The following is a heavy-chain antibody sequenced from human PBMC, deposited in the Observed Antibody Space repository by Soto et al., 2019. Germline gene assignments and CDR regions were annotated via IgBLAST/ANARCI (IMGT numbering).Heavy chain of an antibody. CDR2: ISYDGSNK. CDR1: GFTLSSYG. D-gene: IGHD5-12*01. CDR3: AKEDGAGVARVYYYYYGMDV. J-gene: IGHJ6*02. V-gene: IGHV3-30*18. Sequence: LRLSCAASGFTLSSYGMHWVRQAPGKGLEWVAVISYDGSNKYYADSVKGRFTISRDNSKNTLYLQMNSLRAEDTAVYYCAKEDGAGVARVYYYYYGMDVWGQGTTVTVSS.